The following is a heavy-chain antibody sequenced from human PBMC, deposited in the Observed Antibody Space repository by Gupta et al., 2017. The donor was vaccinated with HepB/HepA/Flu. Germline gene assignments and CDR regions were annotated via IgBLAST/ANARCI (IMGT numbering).Heavy chain of an antibody. CDR2: INPSGDSA. D-gene: IGHD4-23*01. CDR1: GYTLNDYY. V-gene: IGHV1-46*02. Sequence: QVQLVQSGAEVKKPGASIRVSCKASGYTLNDYYLHWLRQAPGQGLEWMGVINPSGDSARYSRNCQGRVTMTTDTSTSTVYVDLSRLTSDDTAIYYCARGGHDYGGNSGDLFDYWGQGTLVTVSS. CDR3: ARGGHDYGGNSGDLFDY. J-gene: IGHJ4*02.